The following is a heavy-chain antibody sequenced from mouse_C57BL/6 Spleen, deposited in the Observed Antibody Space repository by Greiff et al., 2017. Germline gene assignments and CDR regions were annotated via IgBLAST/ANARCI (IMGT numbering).Heavy chain of an antibody. CDR1: GYTFTSYR. J-gene: IGHJ2*01. CDR2: INPNSGNT. D-gene: IGHD1-1*02. CDR3: AKDYYGDSGEDD. V-gene: IGHV1-64*01. Sequence: QVQLKQPGAELVKPGASVKLSCKASGYTFTSYRMHWVKQRTGQGLEWIGMINPNSGNTYYNQKFKSKATLTVDKSSSTAYMQLSSLTSEDSAVYDCAKDYYGDSGEDDWGQGTTLTVSS.